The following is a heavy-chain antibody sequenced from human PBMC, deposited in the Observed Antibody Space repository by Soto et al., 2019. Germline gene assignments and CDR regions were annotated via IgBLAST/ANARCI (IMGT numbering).Heavy chain of an antibody. V-gene: IGHV3-23*01. Sequence: EVQLLESGGGLVQPGGSLRLSCAASGFTFSNYAMSWVRQAPGKGLEWVSGISGGGGSSYYADSVKGRFTISRDNSKNTPYFQMNSLGAGDTAVYYRAHNWGVDWHSVFFYWGQGTLVIVSS. J-gene: IGHJ4*02. CDR2: ISGGGGSS. CDR3: AHNWGVDWHSVFFY. CDR1: GFTFSNYA. D-gene: IGHD1-7*01.